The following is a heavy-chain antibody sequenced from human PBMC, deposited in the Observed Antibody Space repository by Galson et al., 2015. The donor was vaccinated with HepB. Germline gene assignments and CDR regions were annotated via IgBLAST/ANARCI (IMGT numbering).Heavy chain of an antibody. J-gene: IGHJ4*02. D-gene: IGHD3-22*01. V-gene: IGHV3-20*04. CDR3: AGMYYYDSSGMYYFDY. CDR2: INWNGGSA. Sequence: SLRLSCAASGFTFDDYAMSWVRQVPGKGLEWVSAINWNGGSAGYADSVKGRFTISRDNAKNSLYMQMNSLRAEDTALYYCAGMYYYDSSGMYYFDYWGRGTLVTVSS. CDR1: GFTFDDYA.